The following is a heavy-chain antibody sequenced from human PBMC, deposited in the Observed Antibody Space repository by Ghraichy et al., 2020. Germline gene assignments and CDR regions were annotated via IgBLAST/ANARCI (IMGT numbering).Heavy chain of an antibody. V-gene: IGHV4-61*08. J-gene: IGHJ4*02. CDR2: IYYSGST. CDR3: ARRNKQWLAFDY. Sequence: SETLSLTCTVSGGSISSGGYYWNWIRQHPGKGLEWIGYIYYSGSTNYNPSLKSRVTISVDTSKNQFSLKLSSVTAADTAVYYCARRNKQWLAFDYWGQGTLVTVSS. CDR1: GGSISSGGYY. D-gene: IGHD6-19*01.